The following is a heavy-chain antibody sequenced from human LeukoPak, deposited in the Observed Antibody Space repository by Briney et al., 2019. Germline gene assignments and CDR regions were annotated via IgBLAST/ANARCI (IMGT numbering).Heavy chain of an antibody. V-gene: IGHV1-2*02. CDR3: ARDEGYCSSTSCYRLNWFDP. CDR1: GGTFSSYA. Sequence: ASVKVSCKTSGGTFSSYAISWVRQAPGQVLEWMGWINPNSGGTNYAQKFQGRVTMTRDTSISTAYMELSRLRSDDTAVYYCARDEGYCSSTSCYRLNWFDPWGQGTLVTVSS. D-gene: IGHD2-2*01. J-gene: IGHJ5*02. CDR2: INPNSGGT.